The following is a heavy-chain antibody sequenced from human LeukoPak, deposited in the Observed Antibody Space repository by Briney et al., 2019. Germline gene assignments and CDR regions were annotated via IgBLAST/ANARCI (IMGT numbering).Heavy chain of an antibody. CDR2: ISAYNGNT. D-gene: IGHD3-22*01. V-gene: IGHV1-18*01. CDR3: ARDGYYYDSSGTSTFDY. Sequence: ASVKVSCKTSGYTFTSYGISWVRQAPGQGLEWMGWISAYNGNTHSAQKLQGRVTMTTDTSTSTAYMELRSLRSDDTAVYYCARDGYYYDSSGTSTFDYWGQGTLVTVSS. J-gene: IGHJ4*02. CDR1: GYTFTSYG.